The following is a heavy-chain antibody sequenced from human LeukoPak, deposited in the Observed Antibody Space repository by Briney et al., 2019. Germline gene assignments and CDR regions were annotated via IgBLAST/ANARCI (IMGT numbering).Heavy chain of an antibody. CDR1: GYTFIGYY. D-gene: IGHD2-2*01. V-gene: IGHV1-2*02. CDR3: ASDGGWYQLLYWFDP. Sequence: GSVKVSCKTSGYTFIGYYMHWVRQAPGQGLEWTGWINPNSGGTNYAQKFQGRVTMTRDMSISTAYMELSSLRSDDTAVYYCASDGGWYQLLYWFDPWGQGTRVTVSS. CDR2: INPNSGGT. J-gene: IGHJ5*02.